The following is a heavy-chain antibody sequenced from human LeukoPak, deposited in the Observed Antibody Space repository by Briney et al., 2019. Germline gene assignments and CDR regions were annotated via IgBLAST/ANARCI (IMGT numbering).Heavy chain of an antibody. V-gene: IGHV1-8*03. J-gene: IGHJ6*03. CDR3: ARADSSRGLYYYYMDV. CDR1: GYTFTSYD. Sequence: ASVKVSCKASGYTFTSYDINWVRQATGQGLEWMGWMNPNSGNTGYAQKFQGRVTITRNTSISTAYMELSSLRSEDTAVYYCARADSSRGLYYYYMDVWGKGTTVTVSS. D-gene: IGHD6-13*01. CDR2: MNPNSGNT.